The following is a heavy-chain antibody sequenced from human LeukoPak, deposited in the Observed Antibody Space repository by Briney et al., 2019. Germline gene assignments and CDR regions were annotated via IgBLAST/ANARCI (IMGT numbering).Heavy chain of an antibody. CDR1: GFTFSSYA. J-gene: IGHJ4*02. CDR3: AKGDSSGWYGPYYFDY. CDR2: ISGSGGST. Sequence: GGSLRLSCAASGFTFSSYAMSWVRQAPGKGLEWVSAISGSGGSTYYADSVKGRFTISRDNSRNTLYLQMNSLRAEDTGVYYCAKGDSSGWYGPYYFDYWGQGTLVTVSS. V-gene: IGHV3-23*01. D-gene: IGHD6-19*01.